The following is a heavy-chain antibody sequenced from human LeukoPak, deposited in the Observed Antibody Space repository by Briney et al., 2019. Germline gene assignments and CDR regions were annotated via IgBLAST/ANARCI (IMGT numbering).Heavy chain of an antibody. CDR3: ARKRGTFDY. CDR2: INPNSGYT. J-gene: IGHJ4*02. Sequence: ASVKVSCKASGYTFTGYYMHWVRQAPGQGLEWMGWINPNSGYTNNAQKFQGRVTMTSDTSISTAYMELSSLRSDDTAVYYCARKRGTFDYWGQGTLVTVSS. V-gene: IGHV1-2*02. CDR1: GYTFTGYY.